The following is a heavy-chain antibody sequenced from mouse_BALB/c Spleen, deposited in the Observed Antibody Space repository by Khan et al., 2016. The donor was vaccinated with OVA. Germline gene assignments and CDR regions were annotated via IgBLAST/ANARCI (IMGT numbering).Heavy chain of an antibody. CDR2: ISSTGGT. Sequence: EVQLQESGPGLVKPSQSLSLTCTVTGYSITSDYAWNWIRQFPGNKLEWMGYISSTGGTSYNPSLKSRISITRATSKNQFFLQLKSVTAEDSATYYCARSLYYSNRYALDCWGRGTLVTVSS. CDR3: ARSLYYSNRYALDC. D-gene: IGHD2-5*01. V-gene: IGHV3-2*02. J-gene: IGHJ4*01. CDR1: GYSITSDYA.